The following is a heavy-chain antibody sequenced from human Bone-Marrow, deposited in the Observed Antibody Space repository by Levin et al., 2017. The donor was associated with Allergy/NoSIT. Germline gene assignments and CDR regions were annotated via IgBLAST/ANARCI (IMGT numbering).Heavy chain of an antibody. D-gene: IGHD6-19*01. CDR2: ITTNSGYM. V-gene: IGHV3-21*01. CDR3: AREGRGWYEEDY. Sequence: KGLEWVSSITTNSGYMYYTDSLKGRFTISRDNAKNSLFLQMNSLRVEDTAIYYCAREGRGWYEEDYWGQGTLVTVSS. J-gene: IGHJ4*02.